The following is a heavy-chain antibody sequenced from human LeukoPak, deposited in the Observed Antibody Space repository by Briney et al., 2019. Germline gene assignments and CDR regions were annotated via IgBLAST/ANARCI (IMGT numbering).Heavy chain of an antibody. CDR2: INPNSGGT. J-gene: IGHJ4*02. CDR3: ARVKMVRGVTPSLYY. CDR1: GYTFTGYY. Sequence: VASVKVSCKASGYTFTGYYMHWVRQAPGQGLEWMGWINPNSGGTNYAQKFQGRVTMTRDTSISTAYMELSRLRSDDTAVYYCARVKMVRGVTPSLYYWGQGTLVTVSS. V-gene: IGHV1-2*02. D-gene: IGHD3-10*01.